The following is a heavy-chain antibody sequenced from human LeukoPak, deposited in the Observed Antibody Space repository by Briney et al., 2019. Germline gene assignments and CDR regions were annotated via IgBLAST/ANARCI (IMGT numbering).Heavy chain of an antibody. D-gene: IGHD2-2*01. CDR2: IKSKTDGGTT. J-gene: IGHJ6*02. V-gene: IGHV3-15*01. CDR1: GFTFSNAW. Sequence: GGSLRLSCAASGFTFSNAWMSWARQAPGKGLEWVGRIKSKTDGGTTDYAAPVKGGFTISRDDSKNTLYLQMNSLKTEDTAVYYCTTQADCSSTSCYGMDVWGQGTTVTVSS. CDR3: TTQADCSSTSCYGMDV.